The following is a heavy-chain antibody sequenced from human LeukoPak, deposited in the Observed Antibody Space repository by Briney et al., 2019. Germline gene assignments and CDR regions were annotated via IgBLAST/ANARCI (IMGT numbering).Heavy chain of an antibody. CDR1: GDSISTSNSY. CDR3: ARQTGSGLFILP. Sequence: SETLSLTCTVSGDSISTSNSYWGWIRQPPWKGLEWIGSIYYSGNTYYNVSLKSRVTISVDTSKNQFSLKFTSVTAADTAVYYCARQTGSGLFILPGGQGTLVTVSS. V-gene: IGHV4-39*01. D-gene: IGHD3/OR15-3a*01. J-gene: IGHJ4*02. CDR2: IYYSGNT.